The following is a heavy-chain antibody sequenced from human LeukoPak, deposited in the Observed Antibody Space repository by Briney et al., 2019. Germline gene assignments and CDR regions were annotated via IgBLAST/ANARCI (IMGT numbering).Heavy chain of an antibody. Sequence: GGSLRLSCAASGFTVSSNYMSWVRQAPGKGLEWVSVIYSGGSTYYADSVKGRFTISRDNSKNTLYLQMNSLRAEDTAVYYCARGQYYYDSSGYSYNWFDPWGQGTLVTVSS. CDR2: IYSGGST. D-gene: IGHD3-22*01. J-gene: IGHJ5*02. CDR1: GFTVSSNY. CDR3: ARGQYYYDSSGYSYNWFDP. V-gene: IGHV3-53*01.